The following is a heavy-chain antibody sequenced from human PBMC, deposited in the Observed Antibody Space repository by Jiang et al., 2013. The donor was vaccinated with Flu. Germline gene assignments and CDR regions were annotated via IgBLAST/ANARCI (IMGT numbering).Heavy chain of an antibody. Sequence: VTISVDTSKNQFSLKLSSVTAADTAVYYCARDIVAMDVWGQGTTVTVSS. CDR3: ARDIVAMDV. D-gene: IGHD5-12*01. J-gene: IGHJ6*02. V-gene: IGHV4-59*01.